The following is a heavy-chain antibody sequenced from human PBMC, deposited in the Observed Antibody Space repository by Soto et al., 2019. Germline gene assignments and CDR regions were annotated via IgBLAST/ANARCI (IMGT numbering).Heavy chain of an antibody. Sequence: EVQLVESGGGLVKPGGSLRLSCAASGFTFSSYSMNWVRQAPGKGLEWVSSISSSSSYIYYADSVKGRFTISRDNAKNSLYLQMNSLRAEDTAVYYCARDSSGGYRRDYYYYGMDVWGQGTTVTVSS. J-gene: IGHJ6*02. CDR2: ISSSSSYI. CDR1: GFTFSSYS. D-gene: IGHD6-19*01. V-gene: IGHV3-21*01. CDR3: ARDSSGGYRRDYYYYGMDV.